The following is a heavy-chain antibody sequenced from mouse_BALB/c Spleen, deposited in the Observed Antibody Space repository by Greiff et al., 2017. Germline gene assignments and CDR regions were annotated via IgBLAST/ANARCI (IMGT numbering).Heavy chain of an antibody. CDR2: IYPGDGDT. CDR3: ARYGKGY. Sequence: VQLHQSGAELARPGASVKLSCKASGYTFTSYWMQWVKQRPGQGLEWIGAIYPGDGDTRYTQKFKGKATLTADKSSSTAYMQLSSLASEDSAVYYCARYGKGYWGQGTTLTVSS. CDR1: GYTFTSYW. J-gene: IGHJ2*01. D-gene: IGHD2-1*01. V-gene: IGHV1-87*01.